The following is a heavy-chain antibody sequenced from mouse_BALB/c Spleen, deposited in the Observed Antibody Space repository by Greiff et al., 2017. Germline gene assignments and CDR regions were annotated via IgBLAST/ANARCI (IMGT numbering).Heavy chain of an antibody. CDR1: GYTFTSYY. Sequence: VKLMESGAELVKPGASVTLSCKASGYTFTSYYMYWVKQRPGQGLEWIGEINPSNGGTNFNEKFKSKATLTVDKSSSTAYMQLSSLTSEDSAVYYCTRSYGSSYYAMDYWGQGTSVTVSS. J-gene: IGHJ4*01. D-gene: IGHD1-1*01. CDR2: INPSNGGT. V-gene: IGHV1S81*02. CDR3: TRSYGSSYYAMDY.